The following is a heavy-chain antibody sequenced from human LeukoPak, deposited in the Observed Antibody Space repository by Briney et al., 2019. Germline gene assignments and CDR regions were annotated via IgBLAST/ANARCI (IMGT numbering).Heavy chain of an antibody. CDR3: ARDFWSGYGYFDS. J-gene: IGHJ4*02. Sequence: SQTLSLTCTASGVTMRGAGFYWTWIRQRPGKGLEWIGYTYYSGTTYYNPSLESRVTISIDTPQSQFSLKMSSVTAADTAVYYCARDFWSGYGYFDSWGQGVLVTVSS. D-gene: IGHD3-3*01. CDR2: TYYSGTT. V-gene: IGHV4-31*03. CDR1: GVTMRGAGFY.